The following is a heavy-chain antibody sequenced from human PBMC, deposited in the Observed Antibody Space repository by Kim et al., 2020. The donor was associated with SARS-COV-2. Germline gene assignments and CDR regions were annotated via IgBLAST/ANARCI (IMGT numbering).Heavy chain of an antibody. J-gene: IGHJ4*03. Sequence: GGSLRLSCAASGFTFSSYAMRWVRQAPGKGLEWVAAISGSGGSKYYADSVKGRFTISRDNSKNTLYLQMNSLRAEDTAVYYCAKDLGLLWFGELYFDSWGQGNLVPL. CDR3: AKDLGLLWFGELYFDS. CDR1: GFTFSSYA. V-gene: IGHV3-23*01. CDR2: ISGSGGSK. D-gene: IGHD3-10*01.